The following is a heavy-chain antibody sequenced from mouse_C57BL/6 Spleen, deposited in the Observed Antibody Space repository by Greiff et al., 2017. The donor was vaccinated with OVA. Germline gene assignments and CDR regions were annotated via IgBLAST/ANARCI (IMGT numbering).Heavy chain of an antibody. CDR1: GYAFTNYL. V-gene: IGHV1-54*01. CDR3: ARRGYDGYSYFDV. CDR2: INPGSGGT. J-gene: IGHJ1*03. D-gene: IGHD2-3*01. Sequence: QVQLQQSGAELVRPGTSVKVSCKASGYAFTNYLIEWVKQRPGQGLEWIGVINPGSGGTNYNEKFKGKATLTADKSSSTAYMQLSSLTSEDSAVYFCARRGYDGYSYFDVWGTGTTVTVSS.